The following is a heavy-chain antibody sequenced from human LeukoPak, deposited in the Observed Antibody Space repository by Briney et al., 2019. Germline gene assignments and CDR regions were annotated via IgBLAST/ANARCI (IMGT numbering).Heavy chain of an antibody. CDR1: GYTLTSYY. Sequence: GASVKVSCKASGYTLTSYYLHWVRQAPGQGLEWLGWINLNGGGTLSAQKFQGRVTMTRDASISTAYMELSGLRSDDTAVYYCATRCTNGVGYKAYYMDVWGKGTTVTVSS. V-gene: IGHV1-2*02. J-gene: IGHJ6*03. CDR2: INLNGGGT. CDR3: ATRCTNGVGYKAYYMDV. D-gene: IGHD2-8*01.